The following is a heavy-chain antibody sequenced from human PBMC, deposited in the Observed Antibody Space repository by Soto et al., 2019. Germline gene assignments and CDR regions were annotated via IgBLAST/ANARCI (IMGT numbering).Heavy chain of an antibody. CDR3: ARTRSFTLGFYYDGMDV. D-gene: IGHD6-6*01. CDR1: GYSFASYW. J-gene: IGHJ6*02. Sequence: LNISCQGSGYSFASYWIGWVRQMPGKDLEWMGITYPGDSDTRYSPSFQGQVTISADKSLRTAYLQWTSLKASDTALYYCARTRSFTLGFYYDGMDVWGQGTTVTVSS. V-gene: IGHV5-51*01. CDR2: TYPGDSDT.